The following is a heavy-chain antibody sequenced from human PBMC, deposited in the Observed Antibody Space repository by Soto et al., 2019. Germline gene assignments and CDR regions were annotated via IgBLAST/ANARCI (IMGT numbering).Heavy chain of an antibody. CDR1: GHIFTSYG. CDR2: ISVYNGNI. CDR3: ARDNGPYYYVGSGASDY. V-gene: IGHV1-18*04. Sequence: GASVKVSCKTSGHIFTSYGFTWVRQAPGQGLEWMGWISVYNGNINYVQKLQGRVTMTADTSTSTAYMELRSLRTDDTAIYYCARDNGPYYYVGSGASDYWGQGTLVTVSS. D-gene: IGHD3-22*01. J-gene: IGHJ4*02.